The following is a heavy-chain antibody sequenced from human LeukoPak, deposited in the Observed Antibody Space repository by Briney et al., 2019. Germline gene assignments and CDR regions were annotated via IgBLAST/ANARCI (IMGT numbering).Heavy chain of an antibody. CDR2: INHSGST. CDR1: GGSFSGYY. D-gene: IGHD6-13*01. J-gene: IGHJ4*02. Sequence: SETLSLTCAVYGGSFSGYYWSWIRQPPGKELEWIGEINHSGSTNYNPSLKSRVTISVDTSMNQFSLKLSSVTAADTAVYYCARARGIAAAGKIDYWGQGTLVTVSS. V-gene: IGHV4-34*01. CDR3: ARARGIAAAGKIDY.